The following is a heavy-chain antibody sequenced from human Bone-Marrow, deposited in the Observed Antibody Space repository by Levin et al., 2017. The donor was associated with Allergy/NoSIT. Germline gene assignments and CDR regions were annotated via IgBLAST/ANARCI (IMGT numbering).Heavy chain of an antibody. Sequence: PGGSLRLSCAASGFTLGSYWMSWVRQAPGMGLEWVANIKQDGSEKHYVDSVKGRFTISRDNDQNSLFLEMNSLRVEDTAVYYCARGPRGINGGCENYWGQGTLVTVSS. J-gene: IGHJ4*02. D-gene: IGHD2-8*01. CDR1: GFTLGSYW. CDR3: ARGPRGINGGCENY. CDR2: IKQDGSEK. V-gene: IGHV3-7*01.